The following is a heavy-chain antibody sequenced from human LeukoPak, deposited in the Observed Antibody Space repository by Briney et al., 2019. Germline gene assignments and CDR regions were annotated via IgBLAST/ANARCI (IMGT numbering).Heavy chain of an antibody. CDR2: ISSSSSYI. V-gene: IGHV3-21*01. Sequence: GGSLRLSCAASGFTFSSYSMNWVRQAPGKGLEWVSSISSSSSYIYYADSVKGRFTISRDNAENSLYLQMNSLRAEDTAVYYCARDLGDSSSSRLAFDIWGQGTMVTVSS. CDR3: ARDLGDSSSSRLAFDI. D-gene: IGHD6-6*01. CDR1: GFTFSSYS. J-gene: IGHJ3*02.